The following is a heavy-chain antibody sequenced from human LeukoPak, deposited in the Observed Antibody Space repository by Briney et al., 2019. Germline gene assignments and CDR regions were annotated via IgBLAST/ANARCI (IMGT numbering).Heavy chain of an antibody. CDR2: IKSKTDGGTT. V-gene: IGHV3-15*01. CDR1: GFTFSNAW. J-gene: IGHJ4*02. CDR3: AMRAVAGSHFNYFDY. Sequence: PGGSLRLSCAASGFTFSNAWMSWVRQAPGKGLEWVGRIKSKTDGGTTDYAAPVKGRLTISRDDSKNTLYLQLNSLRPEDTAVYYCAMRAVAGSHFNYFDYWGQGTLVTVSS. D-gene: IGHD6-19*01.